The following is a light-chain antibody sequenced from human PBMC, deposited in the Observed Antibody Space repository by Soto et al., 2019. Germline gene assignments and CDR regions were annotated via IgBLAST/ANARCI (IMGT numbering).Light chain of an antibody. CDR2: WAS. V-gene: IGKV4-1*01. Sequence: IVITHSPDSLSLSLCDMATINCKSIQSFLYSSNNKNYLAWYQQKPGQPPKLLIYWASTRESGVPDRFSGSGSGTDFTLTISSLQAEDVAVYYCQQYYSTPITFGQGTRLEIK. J-gene: IGKJ5*01. CDR3: QQYYSTPIT. CDR1: QSFLYSSNNKNY.